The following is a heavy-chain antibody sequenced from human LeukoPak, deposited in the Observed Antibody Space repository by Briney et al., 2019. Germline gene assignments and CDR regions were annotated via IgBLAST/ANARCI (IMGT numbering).Heavy chain of an antibody. Sequence: GGSLRLSCAASGFTFSSYEMNWVRQAPGKGLEWVSYISSSGSTIYYADSVKGRFTISRDNAKNSLYLQMNSLRAEDTAVYYCAREDCTNGVCYAPSFDYWGQGTLVTVSS. CDR3: AREDCTNGVCYAPSFDY. CDR2: ISSSGSTI. D-gene: IGHD2-8*01. J-gene: IGHJ4*02. CDR1: GFTFSSYE. V-gene: IGHV3-48*03.